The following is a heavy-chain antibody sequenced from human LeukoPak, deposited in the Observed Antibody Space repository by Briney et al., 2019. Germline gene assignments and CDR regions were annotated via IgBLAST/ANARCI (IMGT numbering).Heavy chain of an antibody. CDR1: GFTFSSYW. V-gene: IGHV3-74*01. Sequence: GGSLRLSCAASGFTFSSYWMYWVRQEPGKGLVWVSRINGDGSNTNYADSVKGRFTISRDNAQNTVYLQMNTLRAEDTAVYYCVRDLLDYDVLTGLHHYYMDVWGQGTTVSVSS. CDR2: INGDGSNT. D-gene: IGHD3/OR15-3a*01. J-gene: IGHJ6*02. CDR3: VRDLLDYDVLTGLHHYYMDV.